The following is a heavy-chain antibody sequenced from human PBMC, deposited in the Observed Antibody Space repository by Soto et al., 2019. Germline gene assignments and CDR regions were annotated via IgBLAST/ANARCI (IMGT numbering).Heavy chain of an antibody. D-gene: IGHD2-21*02. CDR3: ARGSEVAYCGGDCYSAYFDY. CDR1: GYSFTSYW. V-gene: IGHV5-51*01. CDR2: IYPGDSDT. Sequence: EVQLVQSGAEVKKPGESLKISCKGSGYSFTSYWIGWVRQMPGKGLEWMGIIYPGDSDTRYSPSFQGQVTISADKSISTAYLQWSSLKASDTAMYYCARGSEVAYCGGDCYSAYFDYWGQGTLVTVSS. J-gene: IGHJ4*02.